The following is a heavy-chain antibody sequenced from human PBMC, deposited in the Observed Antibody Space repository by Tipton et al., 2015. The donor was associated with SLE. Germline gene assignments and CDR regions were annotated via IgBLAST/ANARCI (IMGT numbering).Heavy chain of an antibody. CDR3: ARALLLDWFDFDY. CDR2: ISAYNGNT. Sequence: QSGPEVKKPGASVKVSCKASGYTFTNYGISWVRQAPGQGLEWMGWISAYNGNTNYAQKVQGRVTMTTDTSTSTAYMDLRSLRSNDTAVYYCARALLLDWFDFDYWGQGTLVTVSS. J-gene: IGHJ4*02. D-gene: IGHD3/OR15-3a*01. CDR1: GYTFTNYG. V-gene: IGHV1-18*01.